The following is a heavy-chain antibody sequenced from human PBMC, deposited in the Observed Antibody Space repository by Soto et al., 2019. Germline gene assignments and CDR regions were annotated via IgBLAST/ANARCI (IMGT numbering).Heavy chain of an antibody. D-gene: IGHD3-16*01. CDR2: IKQDGRET. V-gene: IGHV3-7*03. J-gene: IGHJ4*02. CDR1: GFTFSSYW. CDR3: ARGTSHYNYVHVWY. Sequence: EVQLVESGGGLFQPGGSLRLSCAASGFTFSSYWMSWVRQAPGKALECVANIKQDGRETYDVDSVKGRFTISRDNANSALYLQMDSLGAEDTAVYYCARGTSHYNYVHVWYWGQGTHVIVSS.